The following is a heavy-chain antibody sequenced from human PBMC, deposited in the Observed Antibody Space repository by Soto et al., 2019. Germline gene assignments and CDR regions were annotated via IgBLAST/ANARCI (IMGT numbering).Heavy chain of an antibody. V-gene: IGHV3-9*01. CDR1: GFTFDDYA. CDR3: AKGRDSGYEPTFDY. Sequence: GGSLRLSCAASGFTFDDYAMHWVRQAPGKGLEWVSGISWNSGSIGYADSVKGRFTISRDNAKNSLYLQMNSLRAEDTALYYCAKGRDSGYEPTFDYWGQGTLVTVSS. J-gene: IGHJ4*02. CDR2: ISWNSGSI. D-gene: IGHD5-12*01.